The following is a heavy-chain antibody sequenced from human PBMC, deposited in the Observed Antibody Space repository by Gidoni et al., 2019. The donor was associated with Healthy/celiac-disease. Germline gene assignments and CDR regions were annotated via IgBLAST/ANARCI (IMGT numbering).Heavy chain of an antibody. Sequence: EEQPLQSGGGLLQPGGSLSLSCAASGFPFSRYAMCWVRQAPGKGLEWVSVIRSSGGRTYYADSVKGRFTISRDNSKNTLYLQMNSLRAEDTAVYYCAKNPTNYDILTGYSNGPFDYWGQGTLVTVSS. V-gene: IGHV3-23*01. CDR1: GFPFSRYA. CDR2: IRSSGGRT. J-gene: IGHJ4*02. D-gene: IGHD3-9*01. CDR3: AKNPTNYDILTGYSNGPFDY.